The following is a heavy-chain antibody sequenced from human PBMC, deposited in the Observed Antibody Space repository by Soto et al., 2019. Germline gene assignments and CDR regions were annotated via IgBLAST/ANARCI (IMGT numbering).Heavy chain of an antibody. V-gene: IGHV2-5*02. CDR3: AHITTPTVTTSAEYFQA. CDR2: IYWDDDK. J-gene: IGHJ1*01. CDR1: GFSLSTSGVS. Sequence: QITLKESGPTLVKPTQTLTLTCTFSGFSLSTSGVSVGWIRQPPGKALEWLALIYWDDDKRYSPSLKSRLTITKDTSRNQVVLTMTNMDPVDTATYFCAHITTPTVTTSAEYFQAWGQGTLVTVSS. D-gene: IGHD4-17*01.